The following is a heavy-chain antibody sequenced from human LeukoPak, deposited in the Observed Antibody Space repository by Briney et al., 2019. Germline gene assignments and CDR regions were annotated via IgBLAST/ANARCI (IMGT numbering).Heavy chain of an antibody. J-gene: IGHJ4*02. Sequence: PGGSLRLSCAASGFTFSSYGMHWVRQAPGKGLEWVAVIWYDGNKKYDADSVKGRFTISRDNSKSMLYLQMNSLRAEDTAVYHCARDMGFGDYGLDYWGQGTLVTVSS. D-gene: IGHD4-17*01. V-gene: IGHV3-33*08. CDR1: GFTFSSYG. CDR3: ARDMGFGDYGLDY. CDR2: IWYDGNKK.